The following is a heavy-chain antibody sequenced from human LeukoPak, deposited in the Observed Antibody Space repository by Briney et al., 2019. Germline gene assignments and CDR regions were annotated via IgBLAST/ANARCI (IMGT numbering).Heavy chain of an antibody. CDR1: GYTFTSYA. CDR2: INAGNGNT. D-gene: IGHD1-26*01. Sequence: GASVKVSCKASGYTFTSYAMHWVRQAPGQRLEWMGWINAGNGNTKYSQKFQGRVTITADESTSTAYMELSSLRSEDTAVYYCARRGELRNNWFDPWGQGTLVTVSS. J-gene: IGHJ5*02. CDR3: ARRGELRNNWFDP. V-gene: IGHV1-3*01.